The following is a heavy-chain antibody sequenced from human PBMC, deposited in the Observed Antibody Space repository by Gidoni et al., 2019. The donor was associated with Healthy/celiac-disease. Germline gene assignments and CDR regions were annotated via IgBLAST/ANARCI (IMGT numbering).Heavy chain of an antibody. CDR1: GGSFSGYY. J-gene: IGHJ6*02. Sequence: QVQLQQWGAGLLKPSETLSLTCAVYGGSFSGYYWSWIRQPPGKGLEWIGEINHSGSTNYNPSLKSRVTISVDTSKNQFSLKLSSVTAADTAVYYCARANHAVKKARGYYYGMDVWGQGTTVTVSS. D-gene: IGHD3-10*01. V-gene: IGHV4-34*01. CDR2: INHSGST. CDR3: ARANHAVKKARGYYYGMDV.